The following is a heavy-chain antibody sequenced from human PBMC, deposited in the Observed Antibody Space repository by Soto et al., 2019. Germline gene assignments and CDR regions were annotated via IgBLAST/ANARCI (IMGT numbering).Heavy chain of an antibody. CDR1: GFTFSSYG. Sequence: PGGSLILSCAASGFTFSSYGMHWVRQAPGKGLEWVAVIWYDGSNKYYADSVKGRFTISRDNSKNTLYLQMNSLRAEDTAVYYCARTVGARTAFDIWGQGTMVTVSS. V-gene: IGHV3-33*01. CDR3: ARTVGARTAFDI. CDR2: IWYDGSNK. D-gene: IGHD1-26*01. J-gene: IGHJ3*02.